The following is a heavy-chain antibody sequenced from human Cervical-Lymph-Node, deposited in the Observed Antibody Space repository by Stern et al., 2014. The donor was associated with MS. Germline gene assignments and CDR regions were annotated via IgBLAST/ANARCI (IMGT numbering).Heavy chain of an antibody. CDR3: ALSSETSDRWYSLGYDL. CDR1: GGTFSKFP. CDR2: IIPVFGTP. D-gene: IGHD6-13*01. J-gene: IGHJ5*02. V-gene: IGHV1-69*01. Sequence: QVQLVQSGGEVTQPGSSVKVSCKASGGTFSKFPSSWVRQAPGQGLEWMSGIIPVFGTPTYAQDCGGRVMITADVSTSTVYMELSSLRSDDTAVYYCALSSETSDRWYSLGYDLWGQGTLVTVSS.